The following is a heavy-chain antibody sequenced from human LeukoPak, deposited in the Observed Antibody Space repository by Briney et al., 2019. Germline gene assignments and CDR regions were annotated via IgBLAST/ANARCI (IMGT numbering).Heavy chain of an antibody. Sequence: SETLSLTCTVSGDSISSSSYYWGWIRQPPGKGLEWIGNIYYSGVTYYNPSLKSRVTISLDTSKNQFSLKLTSVTAADTAVYFCARVVGGDTAGYYMDVWGKGTTVTVSS. CDR2: IYYSGVT. V-gene: IGHV4-39*07. CDR3: ARVVGGDTAGYYMDV. CDR1: GDSISSSSYY. D-gene: IGHD5-18*01. J-gene: IGHJ6*03.